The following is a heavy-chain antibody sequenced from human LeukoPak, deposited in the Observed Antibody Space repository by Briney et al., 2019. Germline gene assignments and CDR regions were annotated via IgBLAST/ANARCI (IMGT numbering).Heavy chain of an antibody. CDR1: GGSTSSYY. J-gene: IGHJ4*02. Sequence: ASETLSLTCTVSGGSTSSYYWSWIRQPPGKGLEWIGYIYNRESTNYNPSLKSRVTISVDTSKNQFSLKLSSVTAADTAVYYCAREEAVADSPFDYWGQGTLVTVSS. CDR3: AREEAVADSPFDY. CDR2: IYNREST. D-gene: IGHD6-19*01. V-gene: IGHV4-4*08.